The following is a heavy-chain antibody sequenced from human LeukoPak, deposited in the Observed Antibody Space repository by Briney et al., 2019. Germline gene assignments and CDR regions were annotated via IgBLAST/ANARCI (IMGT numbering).Heavy chain of an antibody. CDR2: ISWNSGSI. Sequence: GRSLRLSCAASGFTFDDYAMHWVRQAPGKGLEWVSGISWNSGSIGYADSVKGRFTISRDNAKNSLYLQMNSLRAEDTALYYCAKDGYGDHGGSNWFDPWGQGTLVTVSS. V-gene: IGHV3-9*01. J-gene: IGHJ5*02. CDR1: GFTFDDYA. D-gene: IGHD4-17*01. CDR3: AKDGYGDHGGSNWFDP.